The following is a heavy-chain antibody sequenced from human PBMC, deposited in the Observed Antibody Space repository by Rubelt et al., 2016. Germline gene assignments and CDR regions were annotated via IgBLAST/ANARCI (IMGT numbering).Heavy chain of an antibody. CDR3: ARELNDFDI. Sequence: QVQLVQSGAEVKKPGASVKVSCQASGYTFTSYYMHWVRQAPGQGLEYMGIINPTDGGTSYGPKFPGQITMTRDTSPSPVYMELSSLRSDDTAVYYCARELNDFDIWGQGTMVTVSS. J-gene: IGHJ3*02. V-gene: IGHV1-46*01. CDR2: INPTDGGT. CDR1: GYTFTSYY.